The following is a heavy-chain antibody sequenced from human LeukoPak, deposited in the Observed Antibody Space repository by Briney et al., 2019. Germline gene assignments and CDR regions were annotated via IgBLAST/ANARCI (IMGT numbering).Heavy chain of an antibody. CDR3: ARVQPLDSSVGY. CDR2: INPNSGGT. V-gene: IGHV1-2*02. CDR1: GYTFTSYG. Sequence: ASVKVSCKASGYTFTSYGISWVRQAPGQGLEWMGWINPNSGGTNYAQKFQGRVTMTRDTSISTAYMELSRLRSDDTAVYYCARVQPLDSSVGYWGQGTLVTVSS. J-gene: IGHJ4*02. D-gene: IGHD6-6*01.